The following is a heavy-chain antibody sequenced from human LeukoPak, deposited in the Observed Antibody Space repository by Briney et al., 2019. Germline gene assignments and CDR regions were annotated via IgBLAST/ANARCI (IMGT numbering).Heavy chain of an antibody. CDR1: GFTFTNYA. D-gene: IGHD4-17*01. V-gene: IGHV3-23*01. Sequence: GVLRLSCAASGFTFTNYAMIWVRQAPGRGLEWVSAIRSGGDGTLYADSVKGRFTISRDNSKNTLFLQTNNMRAEDTAVYYCARDPNGDYVGAFEMWGPGTKVTVS. J-gene: IGHJ3*02. CDR3: ARDPNGDYVGAFEM. CDR2: IRSGGDGT.